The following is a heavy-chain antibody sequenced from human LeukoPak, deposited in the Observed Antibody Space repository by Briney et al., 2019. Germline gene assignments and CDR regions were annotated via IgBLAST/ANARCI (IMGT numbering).Heavy chain of an antibody. Sequence: SETLSLTCAVSGGSISSSSYYWGWIRQPPGKGLEWIGSIYYSGSTYYNPSLKSRVTISVDTSKNQFSLKLSSVTAADTAVYYCARHRYDYVWGSYRHSLGTSDYWGQGTLVTVSS. CDR1: GGSISSSSYY. J-gene: IGHJ4*02. CDR2: IYYSGST. D-gene: IGHD3-16*02. CDR3: ARHRYDYVWGSYRHSLGTSDY. V-gene: IGHV4-39*01.